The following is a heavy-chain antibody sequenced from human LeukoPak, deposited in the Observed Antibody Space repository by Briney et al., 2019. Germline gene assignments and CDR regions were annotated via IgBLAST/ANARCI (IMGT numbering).Heavy chain of an antibody. V-gene: IGHV1-69*13. CDR3: AREISGYGAFDI. J-gene: IGHJ3*02. D-gene: IGHD3-22*01. CDR2: IIPIFGTA. Sequence: SVKVSCKASGYTFTSYGISWVRQAPGQGLEWMGGIIPIFGTANYAQKFQGRVTITADESTSTAYMELSSLRSEDTAVYYCAREISGYGAFDIWGQGTMVTVSS. CDR1: GYTFTSYG.